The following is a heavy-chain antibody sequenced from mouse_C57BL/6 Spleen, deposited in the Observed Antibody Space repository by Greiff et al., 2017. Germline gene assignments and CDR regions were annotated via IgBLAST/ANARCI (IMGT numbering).Heavy chain of an antibody. Sequence: VQLQQSGTVLARPGASVKMSCKTSGYTFTSYWMHWVKQRPGQGLEWIGAIYPGNSDTSYNQKFKGKAKLTAVTSASTAYMELSSLTNEDSAVYYCTRSYYGSSYGDYFDYWGQGTTLTGSS. J-gene: IGHJ2*01. D-gene: IGHD1-1*01. V-gene: IGHV1-5*01. CDR2: IYPGNSDT. CDR1: GYTFTSYW. CDR3: TRSYYGSSYGDYFDY.